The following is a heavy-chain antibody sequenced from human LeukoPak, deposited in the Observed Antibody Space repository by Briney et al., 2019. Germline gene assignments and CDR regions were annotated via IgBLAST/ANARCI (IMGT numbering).Heavy chain of an antibody. CDR2: INHSGST. J-gene: IGHJ4*02. Sequence: PSETLSLTCAVYGGSFSGYYWSWIRQPPGKGLEWIGEINHSGSTNYNPSLKSRVTISVDTSKSQFSLKLSSVTAADTAVYYCARTKGYSYTNLDYWGQGTLVTVSS. D-gene: IGHD5-18*01. CDR3: ARTKGYSYTNLDY. V-gene: IGHV4-34*01. CDR1: GGSFSGYY.